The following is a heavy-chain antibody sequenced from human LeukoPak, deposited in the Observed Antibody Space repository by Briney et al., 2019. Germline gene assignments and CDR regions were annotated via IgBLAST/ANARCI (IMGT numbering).Heavy chain of an antibody. J-gene: IGHJ4*02. V-gene: IGHV4-31*03. Sequence: SETLSLTCTVSGGSLGSGDYYWSWIRQHPGMGLEWIGYIYYSESTYYNPSLKSRVTISVDTSTTQFSLKLSSVTAADTAVYYCARGRGSSYDYYFDSWGQGTPVTVSS. CDR3: ARGRGSSYDYYFDS. D-gene: IGHD5-18*01. CDR1: GGSLGSGDYY. CDR2: IYYSEST.